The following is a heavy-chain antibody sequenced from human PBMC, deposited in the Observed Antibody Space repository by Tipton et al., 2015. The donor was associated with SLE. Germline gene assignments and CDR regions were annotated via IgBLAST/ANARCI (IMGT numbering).Heavy chain of an antibody. CDR1: GGSLSRYY. V-gene: IGHV4-59*12. D-gene: IGHD2-2*03. CDR2: IYYSESNTEST. CDR3: ATLDFDLPRGMDV. Sequence: TLSLTCTVSGGSLSRYYWSWIRQTPGGGLEWIAYIYYSESNTESTNYNPSLKSRVTISVDKSKNQFSLRLTSVTAADTGVYYCATLDFDLPRGMDVWGQGTTVIVSS. J-gene: IGHJ6*02.